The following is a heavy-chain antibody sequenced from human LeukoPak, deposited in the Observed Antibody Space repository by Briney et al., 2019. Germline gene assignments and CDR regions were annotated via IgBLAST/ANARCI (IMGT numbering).Heavy chain of an antibody. V-gene: IGHV1-18*04. CDR2: ISAYNGNT. D-gene: IGHD3-10*01. Sequence: ASVKVSCKASGYTFTIYGISWVRQAPGQGLEWMGWISAYNGNTNYAQKLRGRVTMTTDTSTSTAYMELRSMRSDDTAVYYCARAPRLLWFGELPRDYWGQGTLVTVSS. CDR3: ARAPRLLWFGELPRDY. CDR1: GYTFTIYG. J-gene: IGHJ4*02.